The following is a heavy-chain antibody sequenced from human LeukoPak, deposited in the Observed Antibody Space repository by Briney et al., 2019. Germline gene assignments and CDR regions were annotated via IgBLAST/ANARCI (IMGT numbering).Heavy chain of an antibody. D-gene: IGHD3-16*01. V-gene: IGHV1-2*02. CDR3: ARARFWASGEKNWFDP. CDR2: INPNSGGT. CDR1: GYTFTGYY. Sequence: ASVKVSCKASGYTFTGYYMHWVRQAPGQGLEWMGWINPNSGGTNYAQKFQGRVTMTRDTSISTAYMELSRLRSDDTAVYYCARARFWASGEKNWFDPWGQGTLVTVSS. J-gene: IGHJ5*02.